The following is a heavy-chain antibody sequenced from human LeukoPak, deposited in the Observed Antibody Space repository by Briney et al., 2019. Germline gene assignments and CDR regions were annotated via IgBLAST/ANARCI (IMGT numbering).Heavy chain of an antibody. Sequence: GGSLRLSCAASGFTFSSYSMNWVRQAPGKGLEWVSSISSSSSYIYYADSVKGRFTISRDNAKNSLFLQMNSLRAEDTAVYYCATPPNWFDPWGQGTLVTVSS. CDR2: ISSSSSYI. V-gene: IGHV3-21*01. J-gene: IGHJ5*02. CDR1: GFTFSSYS. CDR3: ATPPNWFDP.